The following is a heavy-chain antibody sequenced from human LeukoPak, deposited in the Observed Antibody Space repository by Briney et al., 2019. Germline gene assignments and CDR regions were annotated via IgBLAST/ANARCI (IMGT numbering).Heavy chain of an antibody. J-gene: IGHJ4*02. Sequence: PGGSLRLSCAASGFTFSNAWMSWVRQAPGKGLEWVGRIKSKTDGGTTDYAAPVKGRFTISRDDSKNTLYLQMNSLKTEDTAVYYCARRGLDIVVVPAALDYWGQGTLVTVSS. CDR2: IKSKTDGGTT. V-gene: IGHV3-15*01. CDR1: GFTFSNAW. D-gene: IGHD2-2*01. CDR3: ARRGLDIVVVPAALDY.